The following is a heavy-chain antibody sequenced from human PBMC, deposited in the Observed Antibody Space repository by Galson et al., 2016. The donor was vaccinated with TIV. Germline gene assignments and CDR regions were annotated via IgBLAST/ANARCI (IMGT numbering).Heavy chain of an antibody. J-gene: IGHJ4*01. CDR3: ARGNDPGATYSLDY. V-gene: IGHV3-7*01. Sequence: SLRLSCAASGFTFSRHWVSWVRQAPGKGLEWVANIKQDGDYKYYVDSVKGRFTISRDNAKNSLYLQMNSLRAEDTAVYYCARGNDPGATYSLDYW. CDR2: IKQDGDYK. CDR1: GFTFSRHW. D-gene: IGHD1-1*01.